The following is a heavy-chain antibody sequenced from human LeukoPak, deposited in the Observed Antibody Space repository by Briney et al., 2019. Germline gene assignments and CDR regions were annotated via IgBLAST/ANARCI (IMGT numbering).Heavy chain of an antibody. Sequence: SETLSLTCTVSGGSITTRSYYWGWIRQPPGKGLEWIGSMHHSGSTYYNPSLKSRVTTSVDTSKNQYSLKLSSVTAADTAVYYCARDPGAYYDSSGYLNWFDPWGQGTLVTVSS. D-gene: IGHD3-22*01. CDR1: GGSITTRSYY. J-gene: IGHJ5*02. CDR3: ARDPGAYYDSSGYLNWFDP. V-gene: IGHV4-39*07. CDR2: MHHSGST.